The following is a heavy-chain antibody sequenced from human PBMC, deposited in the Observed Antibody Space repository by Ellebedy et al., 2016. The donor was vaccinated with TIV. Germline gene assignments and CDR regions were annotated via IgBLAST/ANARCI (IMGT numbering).Heavy chain of an antibody. J-gene: IGHJ4*02. CDR1: GGSISGTYTSYY. V-gene: IGHV4-61*01. D-gene: IGHD3-10*01. CDR3: AREDFRGFDY. Sequence: SETLSLXXNVSGGSISGTYTSYYWSWIRQPPGKGLEWIGYIYYSGNTNYNPSLKSRVTISVDTSKNQFSLKLSSVTAADTAVYYCAREDFRGFDYWGQGTLVTVSS. CDR2: IYYSGNT.